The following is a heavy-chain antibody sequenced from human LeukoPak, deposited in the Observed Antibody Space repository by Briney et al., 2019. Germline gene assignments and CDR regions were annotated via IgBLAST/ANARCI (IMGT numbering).Heavy chain of an antibody. Sequence: PGGSLRLSCAASGFTVRTNYMXWVRQAPGXGLEWVSLIYRDGSTYYADSVKGRFTISRDNSKNTLYLQMNSLRAEDTAVYYCARESLGYFDYWGQGTLVTVSS. D-gene: IGHD1-26*01. CDR3: ARESLGYFDY. J-gene: IGHJ4*02. CDR1: GFTVRTNY. V-gene: IGHV3-66*01. CDR2: IYRDGST.